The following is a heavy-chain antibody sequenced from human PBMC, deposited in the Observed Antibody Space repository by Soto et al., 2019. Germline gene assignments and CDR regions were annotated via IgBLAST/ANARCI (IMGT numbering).Heavy chain of an antibody. CDR2: IYYSGST. V-gene: IGHV4-59*01. D-gene: IGHD2-21*02. CDR1: GGSISSYY. Sequence: SETLSLTCTVSGGSISSYYWSWIRQPPGKGLEWIGYIYYSGSTNYNPSLKSRVTISVDTSKNQFSLKLSSVTAADTAVYYCARVTRVVVTGAIDNWFDPWGQGTLVTVSS. J-gene: IGHJ5*02. CDR3: ARVTRVVVTGAIDNWFDP.